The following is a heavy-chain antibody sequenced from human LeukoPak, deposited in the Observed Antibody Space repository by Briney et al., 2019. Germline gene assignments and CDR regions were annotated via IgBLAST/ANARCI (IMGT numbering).Heavy chain of an antibody. CDR3: ARDGARGYPDFDY. J-gene: IGHJ4*02. CDR1: GFTFNNAW. D-gene: IGHD5-18*01. V-gene: IGHV3-15*01. Sequence: GGSLRLSCAASGFTFNNAWMSWVRQAPGKGLEWVGRIKSKADGGTTDHAAPVKGRFSISRDDSKSTLYLQMNSLKTEDTAVYYCARDGARGYPDFDYWGQGTLVTVSS. CDR2: IKSKADGGTT.